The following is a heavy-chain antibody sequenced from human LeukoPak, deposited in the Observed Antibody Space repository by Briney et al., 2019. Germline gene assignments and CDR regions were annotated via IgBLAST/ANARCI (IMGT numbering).Heavy chain of an antibody. CDR3: ARLARGNVLDY. V-gene: IGHV3-30*03. CDR2: ISYDGNNK. D-gene: IGHD3-10*01. Sequence: GGSLRLSCAASGFTFSSYAMHWVRQAPGKGLEWVALISYDGNNKYYADSVKGRFTISRDNVKNSLDLQMNSLRAEDTAVYYCARLARGNVLDYWGQGTLVTVSS. CDR1: GFTFSSYA. J-gene: IGHJ4*02.